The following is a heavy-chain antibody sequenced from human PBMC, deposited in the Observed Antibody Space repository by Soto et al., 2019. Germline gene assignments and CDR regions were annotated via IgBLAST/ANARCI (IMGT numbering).Heavy chain of an antibody. V-gene: IGHV4-30-2*01. Sequence: SETLSLTCAVSGGSISSGGYSWSWIRQPPGKGLEWIGYIYHSGSTYYNPSLKSRVTISVDRSKNQFSLKLSSVTAADTAVYYCARHLTGKVTSALFDYWGQGTLVTVS. CDR3: ARHLTGKVTSALFDY. J-gene: IGHJ4*02. CDR1: GGSISSGGYS. CDR2: IYHSGST. D-gene: IGHD1-26*01.